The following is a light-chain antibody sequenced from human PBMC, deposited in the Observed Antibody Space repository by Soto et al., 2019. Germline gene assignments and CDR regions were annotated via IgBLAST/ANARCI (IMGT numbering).Light chain of an antibody. CDR1: SSNIGNNA. Sequence: QSVLTRPPSVSEAPRQRVTISCSGSSSNIGNNAVNWYQQLPGKAPKLVIYYDDLLPSGVSDRFSGSKSGTSASLAISGLQSEDEADYYCAAWDDSLNGVVFGGGTKLTVL. CDR3: AAWDDSLNGVV. J-gene: IGLJ2*01. V-gene: IGLV1-36*01. CDR2: YDD.